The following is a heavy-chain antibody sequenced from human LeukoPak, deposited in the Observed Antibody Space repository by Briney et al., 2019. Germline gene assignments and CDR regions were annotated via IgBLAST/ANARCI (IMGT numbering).Heavy chain of an antibody. J-gene: IGHJ4*02. V-gene: IGHV3-21*06. D-gene: IGHD3-3*01. CDR1: GSSISTYT. CDR3: TRGSEWTSGVSDY. CDR2: ISSGAFIT. Sequence: GGSLRLSCVASGSSISTYTLNWVRQAPGKGLEWVASISSGAFITYHADSVKGRFTISRDDAKNSLYLQMNSLRAEDTAVYYCTRGSEWTSGVSDYWGQGTLVTVSS.